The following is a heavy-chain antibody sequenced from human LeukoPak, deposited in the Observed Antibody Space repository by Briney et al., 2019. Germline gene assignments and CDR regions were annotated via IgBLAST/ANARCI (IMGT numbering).Heavy chain of an antibody. CDR2: LYSGGDI. Sequence: EGSLRLSCAASGISVSSNYMSWVRQAPGKGLEWVSVLYSGGDIYYADSVKGRFTISRDNSKNTVYLQMNSLRAEDTAVYYCARGGGYGQDFDYWGQGTLVTVSS. CDR3: ARGGGYGQDFDY. V-gene: IGHV3-53*01. J-gene: IGHJ4*02. D-gene: IGHD5-12*01. CDR1: GISVSSNY.